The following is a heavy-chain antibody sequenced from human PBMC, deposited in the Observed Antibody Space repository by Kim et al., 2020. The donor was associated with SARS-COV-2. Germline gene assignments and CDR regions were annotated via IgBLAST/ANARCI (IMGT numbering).Heavy chain of an antibody. CDR1: GYTFTSYA. Sequence: ASVKVSCKASGYTFTSYAMNWVRQAPGQGLEWMGWINTNTGNPTYAQGFTGRFVFSLDTSVSTAYLQISSLKAEDTAVYYCATNDDWTHYYYFDYWGQGTLVTVSS. V-gene: IGHV7-4-1*02. CDR3: ATNDDWTHYYYFDY. CDR2: INTNTGNP. J-gene: IGHJ4*02. D-gene: IGHD1-1*01.